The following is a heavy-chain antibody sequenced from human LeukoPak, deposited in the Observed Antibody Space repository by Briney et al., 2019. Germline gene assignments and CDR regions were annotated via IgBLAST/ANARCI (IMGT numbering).Heavy chain of an antibody. V-gene: IGHV3-49*04. D-gene: IGHD3-10*01. CDR2: IRSKAYGGTT. Sequence: GGSLRLSCTASGFTFGDYAMSWVRQAPGKGLEWVGFIRSKAYGGTTEYAASVKGRFTISRDDSKSIAYLQMNCLKTEDTAVYYCTRAYYYGSGRFDYWGQGTLVTVSS. J-gene: IGHJ4*02. CDR3: TRAYYYGSGRFDY. CDR1: GFTFGDYA.